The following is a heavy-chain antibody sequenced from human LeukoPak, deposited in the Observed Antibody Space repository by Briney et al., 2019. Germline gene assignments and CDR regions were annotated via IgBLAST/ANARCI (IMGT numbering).Heavy chain of an antibody. D-gene: IGHD3-22*01. V-gene: IGHV1-18*01. J-gene: IGHJ5*02. CDR2: INPYDGYT. CDR3: ARSGDSKWFDP. CDR1: GYTFTTQG. Sequence: ASVKVSCKASGYTFTTQGIAWVRQAPGQGLEWMGWINPYDGYTNYAQRLQARVTMTTDTFTNTAYMELRSLRSDDTAVYYCARSGDSKWFDPWGQGTLVTVSS.